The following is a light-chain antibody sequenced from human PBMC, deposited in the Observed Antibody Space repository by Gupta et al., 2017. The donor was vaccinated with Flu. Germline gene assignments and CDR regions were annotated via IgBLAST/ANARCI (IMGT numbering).Light chain of an antibody. V-gene: IGLV2-14*02. CDR3: SSFTSSSTLL. J-gene: IGLJ2*01. Sequence: QSALTQPASVSGSPGQSIAISCTGTSSDIGSYKFVSWYQQHPGKVPKLIIYEVSGRPAGVSDRFSGSKSGNTASLTISGRQAEDEALYYCSSFTSSSTLLFGGGTKLTVL. CDR1: SSDIGSYKF. CDR2: EVS.